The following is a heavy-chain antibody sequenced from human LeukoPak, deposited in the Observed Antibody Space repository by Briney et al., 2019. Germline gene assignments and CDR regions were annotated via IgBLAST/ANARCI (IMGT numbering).Heavy chain of an antibody. V-gene: IGHV3-23*01. CDR1: GFTLSKYG. Sequence: GGSLRLSCVASGFTLSKYGMKWVRQAAGKGLEYVSGISKSGDITHYVDSVKGRFTISRDNSKNTLYFQMNSLRAEDTALYYCATEGLYYWGPGTLVTVSS. J-gene: IGHJ4*02. CDR2: ISKSGDIT. CDR3: ATEGLYY.